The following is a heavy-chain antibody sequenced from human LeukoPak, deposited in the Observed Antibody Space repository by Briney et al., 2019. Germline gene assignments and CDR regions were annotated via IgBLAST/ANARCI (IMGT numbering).Heavy chain of an antibody. Sequence: GGSLRLSCAASGFTFSSYSMNWVRQAPGKGLEWVSYISSSSSTIYYAAPVKGRFTILRDESINTLYLQMDSLKTEDTGVYYCTRVVQYSSSWRFIHWFDPWGQGTLVTVSS. CDR2: ISSSSSTI. CDR1: GFTFSSYS. V-gene: IGHV3-48*01. CDR3: TRVVQYSSSWRFIHWFDP. J-gene: IGHJ5*02. D-gene: IGHD6-13*01.